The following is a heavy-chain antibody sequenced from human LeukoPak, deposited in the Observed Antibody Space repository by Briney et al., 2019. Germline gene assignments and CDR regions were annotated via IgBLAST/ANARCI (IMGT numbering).Heavy chain of an antibody. J-gene: IGHJ6*03. Sequence: SVKVSCKASGGTFSSYAISWVRQAPGQGLEWMGGIIPIFGTANYAQKFQGRVTITTDESASTAYMELSSLRSEDTAVYYCARGRDGYNYATNHYYYMDVWGKGTTVTVSS. CDR3: ARGRDGYNYATNHYYYMDV. D-gene: IGHD5-24*01. CDR1: GGTFSSYA. V-gene: IGHV1-69*05. CDR2: IIPIFGTA.